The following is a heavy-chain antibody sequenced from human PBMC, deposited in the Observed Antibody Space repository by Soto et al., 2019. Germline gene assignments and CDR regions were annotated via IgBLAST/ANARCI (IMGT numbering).Heavy chain of an antibody. CDR2: IYYSGST. J-gene: IGHJ5*02. D-gene: IGHD3-10*01. CDR3: ARAAATMVRGNWFDP. Sequence: PSETLSLTCTVPGGSISSGGYYWSWIRQHPGKGLEWIGYIYYSGSTYYNPSLKSRVTISVDTSKNQFSLKLSSVTAADTAVYYCARAAATMVRGNWFDPWGQGTLVTVSS. V-gene: IGHV4-31*03. CDR1: GGSISSGGYY.